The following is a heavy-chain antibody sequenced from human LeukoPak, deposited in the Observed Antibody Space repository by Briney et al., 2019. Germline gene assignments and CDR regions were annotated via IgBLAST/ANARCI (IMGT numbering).Heavy chain of an antibody. J-gene: IGHJ3*02. D-gene: IGHD3-22*01. CDR1: GGTLSSYA. V-gene: IGHV1-69*13. CDR3: ARAHYDSLDAFDI. CDR2: IIPIFGTA. Sequence: SVKVSCKASGGTLSSYAISWVRQAPGQGLEWMGGIIPIFGTANYAQKFQGRVTITADESTSTAYMELSSLRSEGTAVYYCARAHYDSLDAFDIWGQGTMVTVSS.